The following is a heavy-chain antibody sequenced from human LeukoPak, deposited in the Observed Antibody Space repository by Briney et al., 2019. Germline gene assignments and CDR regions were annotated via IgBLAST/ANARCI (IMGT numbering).Heavy chain of an antibody. CDR2: IYYSGST. D-gene: IGHD3-10*01. V-gene: IGHV4-31*03. CDR3: ARQGGDTMVRGVIKDWFDL. Sequence: PSETLSLTCTVCGGSIRSGGYYWSWIRQHPGKGLESIGYIYYSGSTYYNPSLKSRVTISVDTSKNQFSLKLNSVTAADTAVYYRARQGGDTMVRGVIKDWFDLWGQGTLVTVSS. CDR1: GGSIRSGGYY. J-gene: IGHJ5*02.